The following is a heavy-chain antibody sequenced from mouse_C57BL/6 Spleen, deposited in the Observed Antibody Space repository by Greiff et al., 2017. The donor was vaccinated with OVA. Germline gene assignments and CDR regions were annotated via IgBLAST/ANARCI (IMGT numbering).Heavy chain of an antibody. CDR1: GYTFTSYW. CDR3: ARGGQLRLPYYAMDY. D-gene: IGHD3-2*02. CDR2: INPSNGGT. V-gene: IGHV1-53*01. J-gene: IGHJ4*01. Sequence: QVQLKQPGTELVKPGASVKLSCKASGYTFTSYWMHWVKQRPGQGLEWIGNINPSNGGTNYNEKFKSKATLTVDKSSSTAYMQLSSLTSEDSAVYYCARGGQLRLPYYAMDYWGQGTSVTVSS.